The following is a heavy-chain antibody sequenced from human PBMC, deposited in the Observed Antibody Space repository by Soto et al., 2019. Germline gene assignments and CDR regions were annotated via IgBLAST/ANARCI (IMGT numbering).Heavy chain of an antibody. J-gene: IGHJ4*02. CDR2: IAYDGRNK. CDR3: AREQERVFDY. CDR1: GFTFSSYA. V-gene: IGHV3-30*14. D-gene: IGHD1-1*01. Sequence: QVQLVESGGGVVQPGRSLRLSCAASGFTFSSYAMHWVRQAPGKGLEWVAVIAYDGRNKYYADSVKGRFTISRDNSKNTLYLQMNSLRIEDTAVYYCAREQERVFDYWGQGTLVTDSS.